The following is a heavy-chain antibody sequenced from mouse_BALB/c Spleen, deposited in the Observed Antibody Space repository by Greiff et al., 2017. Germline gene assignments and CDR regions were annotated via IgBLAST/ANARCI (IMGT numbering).Heavy chain of an antibody. J-gene: IGHJ4*01. Sequence: VKLMESGAGLVAPSQSLSITCTVSGFSLTSYGVHWVRQPPGKGLEWLGVIWAGGSTNYNSALMSRLSISKDNSKSQVFLKMNSLQTDDTAMYYCARDKGNYAMDYWGQGTSVTVSS. CDR1: GFSLTSYG. CDR2: IWAGGST. V-gene: IGHV2-9*02. CDR3: ARDKGNYAMDY.